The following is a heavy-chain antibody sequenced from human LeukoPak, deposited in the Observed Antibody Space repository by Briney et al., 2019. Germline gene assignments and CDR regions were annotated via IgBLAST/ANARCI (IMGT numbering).Heavy chain of an antibody. V-gene: IGHV4-4*02. CDR2: IYHSGST. J-gene: IGHJ4*02. D-gene: IGHD6-13*01. CDR1: GDSISANNW. Sequence: NSSQTLSLTCAVSGDSISANNWWSWVRQPPGKGLEWIGEIYHSGSTNYNPSLKGRVSISVDKSKNQFSLKLTSVTAADTAVFYCARRSQTTAGRGIDYWGQGTLVTVSS. CDR3: ARRSQTTAGRGIDY.